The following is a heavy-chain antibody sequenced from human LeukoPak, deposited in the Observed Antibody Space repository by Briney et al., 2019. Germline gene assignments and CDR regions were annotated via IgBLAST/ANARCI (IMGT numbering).Heavy chain of an antibody. CDR1: GFTFSSYA. V-gene: IGHV3-23*01. CDR2: ISGSGGST. J-gene: IGHJ6*02. Sequence: PGGSLRLSCAASGFTFSSYAMSWVRQAPGKGLEWVSAISGSGGSTYYADSVKGRFTISRDNSKNTLYLQMNSLRAEDTAVYYCAKVASIPRSYYYYGMDVWGQGTTVTVSS. CDR3: AKVASIPRSYYYYGMDV.